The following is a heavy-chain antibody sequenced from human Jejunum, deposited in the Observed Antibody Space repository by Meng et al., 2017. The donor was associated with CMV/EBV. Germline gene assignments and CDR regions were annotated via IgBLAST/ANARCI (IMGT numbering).Heavy chain of an antibody. Sequence: FSLYPVAGVRQASGKGLEWVAQISHDGSGTYYADSMKARVTISRDTSLNTVYLDINDLRADDTAVYFCAKALITSSWLPKPFDAWGQGTLVTVSS. D-gene: IGHD2-2*01. CDR3: AKALITSSWLPKPFDA. J-gene: IGHJ4*02. V-gene: IGHV3-23*01. CDR2: ISHDGSGT. CDR1: FSLYP.